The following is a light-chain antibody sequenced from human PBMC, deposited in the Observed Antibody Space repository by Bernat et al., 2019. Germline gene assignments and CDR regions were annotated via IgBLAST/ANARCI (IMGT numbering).Light chain of an antibody. Sequence: EIVLTQSPGTLSLSPGERVTLSCRASQSVSSNYLAWYQQKPGQAPRLLIYAASSRATGIPDRFSGSGSGTDFTLTISRLEPEDFAVYYCQQYGSSSYTFGQGTKLEIK. V-gene: IGKV3-20*01. CDR2: AAS. CDR3: QQYGSSSYT. CDR1: QSVSSNY. J-gene: IGKJ2*01.